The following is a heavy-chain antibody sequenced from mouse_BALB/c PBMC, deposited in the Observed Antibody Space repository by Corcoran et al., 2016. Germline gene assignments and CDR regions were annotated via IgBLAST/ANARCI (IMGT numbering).Heavy chain of an antibody. CDR3: ASPGGYGNYYLYFYV. V-gene: IGHV1S136*01. CDR1: GYTFTSYV. Sequence: EVQLQQSGPELVKPGASVKMSCKASGYTFTSYVMHWVKQKPGQGLEWIGYINPYNDGTKYNEKFKGKATLTSDKSSSTAYMELSSLTSEDSAVYYCASPGGYGNYYLYFYVWGAGTTVTVSS. J-gene: IGHJ1*01. CDR2: INPYNDGT. D-gene: IGHD2-10*02.